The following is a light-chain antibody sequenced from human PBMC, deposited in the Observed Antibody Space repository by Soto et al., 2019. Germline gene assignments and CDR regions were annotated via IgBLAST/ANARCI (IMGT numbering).Light chain of an antibody. CDR2: AAS. J-gene: IGKJ1*01. CDR3: QQSYSTPWT. V-gene: IGKV1-39*01. CDR1: HSFSIY. Sequence: DIQMTQSPSYLSASVGDRVTITCRTSHSFSIYLNWYQQKPGKAPKLLIYAASSLGSGVPSRFSGSGSGTDFTLIISSLQPEDIATYYCQQSYSTPWTFVQGTKVEIK.